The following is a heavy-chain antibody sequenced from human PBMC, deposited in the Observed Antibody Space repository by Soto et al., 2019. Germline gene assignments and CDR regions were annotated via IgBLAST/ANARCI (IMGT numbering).Heavy chain of an antibody. Sequence: QVQLVQSGAEVKKPGASVKVSCKASGYTFTSYGISWVRQAPGQGLEWMGWISAYNGNTNYAQKLQGRVTMTTDTSTSTAYMEPRSVRSDDRTVKYYARDVWVRASAANDAFDIWGQGTMVTVSS. CDR3: ARDVWVRASAANDAFDI. CDR1: GYTFTSYG. D-gene: IGHD2-8*01. V-gene: IGHV1-18*01. CDR2: ISAYNGNT. J-gene: IGHJ3*02.